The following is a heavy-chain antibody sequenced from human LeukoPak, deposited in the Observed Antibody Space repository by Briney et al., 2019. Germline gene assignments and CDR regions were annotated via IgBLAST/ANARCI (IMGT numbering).Heavy chain of an antibody. D-gene: IGHD4-17*01. Sequence: PGGSLRPSCAASGFTFSSYSMNWVRQAPGKGLEWVSSISSSSSYIYYADSVKGRFTISRDNAKNSLYLQMNSLRAEDTAVYYCARALLPSYGDFGYWGQGTLVTVSS. J-gene: IGHJ4*02. CDR3: ARALLPSYGDFGY. V-gene: IGHV3-21*01. CDR1: GFTFSSYS. CDR2: ISSSSSYI.